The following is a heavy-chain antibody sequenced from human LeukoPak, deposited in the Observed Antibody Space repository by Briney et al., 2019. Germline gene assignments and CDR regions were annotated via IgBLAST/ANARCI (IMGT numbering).Heavy chain of an antibody. J-gene: IGHJ4*02. CDR1: GFTFSSYS. D-gene: IGHD3-22*01. V-gene: IGHV3-21*01. CDR2: ISSSSYI. Sequence: GGSLRLSCAASGFTFSSYSMNWVRQAPGKGLEWVSSISSSSYIYYADSVKGRFTISRDNSENTLYLQMNSLRAEDTAVYYCAQGEGYYDSSGYYPLDYWGQGTLVTVSS. CDR3: AQGEGYYDSSGYYPLDY.